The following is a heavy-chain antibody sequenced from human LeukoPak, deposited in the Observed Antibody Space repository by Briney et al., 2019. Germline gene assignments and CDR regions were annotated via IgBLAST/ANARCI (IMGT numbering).Heavy chain of an antibody. CDR1: GFTFSSYG. CDR3: ATSYYSSSWDLFDY. J-gene: IGHJ4*02. CDR2: IWYDGSNK. V-gene: IGHV3-33*01. D-gene: IGHD6-13*01. Sequence: GGPLRLSCAASGFTFSSYGMHWVRQAPGKGLEWVAVIWYDGSNKYYADSVKGRFTISRDNSKNTLYLQMNSLRAEDTAVYYCATSYYSSSWDLFDYWGQGTLVTVSS.